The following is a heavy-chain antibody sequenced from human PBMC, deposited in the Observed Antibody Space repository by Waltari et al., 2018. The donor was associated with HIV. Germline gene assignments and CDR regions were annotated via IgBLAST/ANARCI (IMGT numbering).Heavy chain of an antibody. CDR2: INSKTGKP. CDR3: AKTDWEDGSMRGFDP. CDR1: GYTFIDFA. J-gene: IGHJ5*02. D-gene: IGHD1-26*01. Sequence: QVQLVQSGSELKNPGASVKVSCKASGYTFIDFAINWLRPAPGQGLEWMGWINSKTGKPTYFQGFTGRFVFSLDTSATTAHLEISSLKAEDTDVYYCAKTDWEDGSMRGFDPWGQGTLVTVSS. V-gene: IGHV7-4-1*02.